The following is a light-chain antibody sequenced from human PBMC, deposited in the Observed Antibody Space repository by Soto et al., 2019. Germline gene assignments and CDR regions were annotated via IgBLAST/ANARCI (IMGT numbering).Light chain of an antibody. V-gene: IGKV1-39*01. J-gene: IGKJ4*01. CDR3: QQSSNIPLT. CDR2: AAS. Sequence: DMQMTQSPSSLSASVGDSVTISCRASQSITTLLNWYQKKPGKAPNLLIYAASSLRSGVPSRFSGAGSGTEFSLTISALQPEDFASYFCQQSSNIPLTFGGGTKVDIK. CDR1: QSITTL.